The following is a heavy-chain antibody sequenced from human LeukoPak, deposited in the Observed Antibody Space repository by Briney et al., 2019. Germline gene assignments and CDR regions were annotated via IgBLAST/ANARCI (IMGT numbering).Heavy chain of an antibody. CDR2: IYSGGST. Sequence: PGGSLRLSCAASGFTVSSNYMSWVRQAPGKGLEWVSVIYSGGSTYYADSVKGRFTIFRDNSKNTLYLQMNSLRAEDTAVYYCALGDGDYAFDYWGQGTLVTVSS. J-gene: IGHJ4*02. CDR1: GFTVSSNY. D-gene: IGHD4-17*01. CDR3: ALGDGDYAFDY. V-gene: IGHV3-66*01.